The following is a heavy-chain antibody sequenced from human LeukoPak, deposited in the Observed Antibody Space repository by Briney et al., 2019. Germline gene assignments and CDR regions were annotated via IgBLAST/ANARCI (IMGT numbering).Heavy chain of an antibody. CDR3: ARAFGSGWYNDY. CDR2: ISSNGGST. Sequence: GGSLRLSCAASGFTFSSYAMHWVRQAPGKGLEYVSAISSNGGSTYYANSVKGRFTISRDNSENTLYLQMGSLRAEDMAVYYCARAFGSGWYNDYWGQGTLVTVSS. CDR1: GFTFSSYA. D-gene: IGHD6-19*01. J-gene: IGHJ4*02. V-gene: IGHV3-64*01.